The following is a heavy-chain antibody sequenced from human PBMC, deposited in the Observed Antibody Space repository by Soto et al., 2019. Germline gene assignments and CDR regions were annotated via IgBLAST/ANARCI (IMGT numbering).Heavy chain of an antibody. CDR1: GFTFSSYA. Sequence: SLRLSCAASGFTFSSYAMSWVRQAPGKGLEWVSAISGSGGSTYYADSVKGRFTISRDNSKNTLYLQMNSLRAEDTAIYYCAKDYPRYSSSSPNTFDYWGQGTLVTVSS. J-gene: IGHJ4*02. D-gene: IGHD6-6*01. CDR3: AKDYPRYSSSSPNTFDY. V-gene: IGHV3-23*01. CDR2: ISGSGGST.